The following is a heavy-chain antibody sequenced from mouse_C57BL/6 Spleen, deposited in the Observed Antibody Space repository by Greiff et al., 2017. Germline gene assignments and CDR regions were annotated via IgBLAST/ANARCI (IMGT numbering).Heavy chain of an antibody. CDR1: GYTFTSYW. Sequence: VKLQESGAELVMPGASVKLSCKASGYTFTSYWMHWVKQRPGQGLEWIGEIDPSDSYTNYNQKFKGKSTLTVDKSSSTAYMQLSSLTSEDSAVYYCARGYNYAMDYWGQGTSVTVSS. V-gene: IGHV1-69*01. CDR2: IDPSDSYT. CDR3: ARGYNYAMDY. J-gene: IGHJ4*01. D-gene: IGHD1-2*01.